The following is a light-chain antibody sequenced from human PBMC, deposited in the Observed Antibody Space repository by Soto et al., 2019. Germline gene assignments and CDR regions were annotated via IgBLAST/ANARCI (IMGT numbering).Light chain of an antibody. CDR1: NGHSNFA. CDR2: VNNDGIH. Sequence: QPVLTQSPSASASLGTSVRLTCTLTNGHSNFAIAWHQQQPEKGPRYLMKVNNDGIHNKGDGIPDRFSGSISGAERYLTISTLQSEDEADYYCQTWGTGIHVVFGGGTKLTV. CDR3: QTWGTGIHVV. J-gene: IGLJ2*01. V-gene: IGLV4-69*01.